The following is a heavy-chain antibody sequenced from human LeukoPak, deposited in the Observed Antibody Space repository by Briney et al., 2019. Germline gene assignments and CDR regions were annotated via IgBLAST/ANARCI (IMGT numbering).Heavy chain of an antibody. J-gene: IGHJ4*02. Sequence: SGGSLRLSCAASGFTFSSYGMHWVRQAPGKGLEGVAVIWYDGSNKYYADSVKGRFTISRDNSKNTLYLQMNSPRAEDTAVYYCAKDGTAMAFDYWGQGTLVTVSS. CDR3: AKDGTAMAFDY. CDR2: IWYDGSNK. V-gene: IGHV3-33*06. CDR1: GFTFSSYG. D-gene: IGHD5-18*01.